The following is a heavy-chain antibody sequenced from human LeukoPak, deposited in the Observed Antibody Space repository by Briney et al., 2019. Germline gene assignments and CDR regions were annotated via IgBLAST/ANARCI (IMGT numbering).Heavy chain of an antibody. V-gene: IGHV1-18*01. Sequence: GASVKVSCKASGYTFTSYGISWVRQAPGQGLEWMGWISAYNGNTNYAQKLQGRVTMTTDTSTSTAYMELRSLRSDDTAVYYCARSPPTPRRGREYQLLLRGYNWFDPWGQGTLVTVSS. D-gene: IGHD2-2*01. CDR1: GYTFTSYG. J-gene: IGHJ5*02. CDR3: ARSPPTPRRGREYQLLLRGYNWFDP. CDR2: ISAYNGNT.